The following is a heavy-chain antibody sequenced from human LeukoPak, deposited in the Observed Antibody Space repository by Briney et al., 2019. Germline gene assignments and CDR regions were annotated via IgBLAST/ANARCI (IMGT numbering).Heavy chain of an antibody. CDR3: AKAGDCRGGSCYFGGLDY. V-gene: IGHV3-43*02. Sequence: PGRSLRLSCAASGFTLDAYAMHWVRQAAGTGLEWVSLISGDGGSTYSASSVKCRFTNSRDNSKNSLYLQMNSLRTEDSALYCCAKAGDCRGGSCYFGGLDYWGQGTLVTVSS. J-gene: IGHJ4*02. CDR1: GFTLDAYA. CDR2: ISGDGGST. D-gene: IGHD2-15*01.